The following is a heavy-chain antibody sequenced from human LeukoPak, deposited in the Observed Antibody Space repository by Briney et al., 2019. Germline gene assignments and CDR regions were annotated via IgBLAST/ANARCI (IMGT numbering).Heavy chain of an antibody. J-gene: IGHJ4*02. D-gene: IGHD5-24*01. Sequence: ASVKVSFKASGGTFSSYAISWVRQAPGQGLEWMGGIIPIFGTANYAQKFQGRVTTTADESTSTAYMELSSLRSEDTAVYYCARYSDGYNTFDYWGQGTLVTVSS. CDR3: ARYSDGYNTFDY. CDR2: IIPIFGTA. V-gene: IGHV1-69*13. CDR1: GGTFSSYA.